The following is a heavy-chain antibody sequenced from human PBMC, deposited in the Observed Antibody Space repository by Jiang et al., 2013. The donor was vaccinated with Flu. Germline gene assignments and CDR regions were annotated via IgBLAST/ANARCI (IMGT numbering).Heavy chain of an antibody. V-gene: IGHV4-34*01. CDR1: SGHY. J-gene: IGHJ4*02. CDR3: AGRRGAYDTSGYYFDY. CDR2: INHSGRT. Sequence: SGHYCSWVRQTPGKGLEWIGEINHSGRTNYNPSLKSRVTISVDTSKNQFSLKLSSVTAADTAVYYCAGRRGAYDTSGYYFDYWGRGTLVTVSS. D-gene: IGHD3-22*01.